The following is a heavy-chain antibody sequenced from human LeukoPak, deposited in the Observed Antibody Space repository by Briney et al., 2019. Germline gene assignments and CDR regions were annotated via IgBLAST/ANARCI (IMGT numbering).Heavy chain of an antibody. D-gene: IGHD1-26*01. V-gene: IGHV4-59*12. J-gene: IGHJ4*02. Sequence: SETLSLTCAVSGGSINSYYWYWIRQPPGKGLEWIGSIYYSGSTNYNPSLKSRVTMSVDTSKNQFSLKLSSVTVADTAVYYCARDGGLLDYWGQGTLVTVSS. CDR2: IYYSGST. CDR1: GGSINSYY. CDR3: ARDGGLLDY.